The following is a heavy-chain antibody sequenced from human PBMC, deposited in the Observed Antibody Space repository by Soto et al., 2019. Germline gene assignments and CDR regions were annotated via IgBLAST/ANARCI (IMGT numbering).Heavy chain of an antibody. CDR3: SRESYGWIDY. V-gene: IGHV3-33*01. CDR2: IWDDGSKK. D-gene: IGHD5-18*01. J-gene: IGHJ4*02. Sequence: QVQLVESGGGVVQPGRSLRLSCAASGFTFSSYVMHWVRKAPGKWLEWGAVIWDDGSKKYYADSVKGRFTISRDNSRNTLYMQMNSLRAEDTAVYYCSRESYGWIDYWGQRTLVTVSS. CDR1: GFTFSSYV.